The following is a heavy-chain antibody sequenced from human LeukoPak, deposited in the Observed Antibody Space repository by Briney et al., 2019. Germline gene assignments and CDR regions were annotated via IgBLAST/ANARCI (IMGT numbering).Heavy chain of an antibody. Sequence: GASVKVSCKASGGTFSSYAISWVRQAPGQGLEWMGRIIPILGIANYAQKFQGRVTITADKSTSTAYMELSSLRSESTAVYYCARVPMDYAFDIWGQGRMVTVSS. CDR1: GGTFSSYA. J-gene: IGHJ3*02. CDR2: IIPILGIA. CDR3: ARVPMDYAFDI. V-gene: IGHV1-69*04. D-gene: IGHD3-10*01.